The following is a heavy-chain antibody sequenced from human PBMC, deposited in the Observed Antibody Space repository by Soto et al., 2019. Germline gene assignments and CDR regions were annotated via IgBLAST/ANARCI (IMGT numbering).Heavy chain of an antibody. Sequence: QVQLVESGGGVVQPGRSLRLSCAASGFTFSSCAMHWVRQAPGKGLEWVAVISYDGSNKYYADSVKGRFTISRDNSKNTLYLQMNSLRAEDTAVYYCAREMDYDSSGYSYYYYYGMDVWGQGTTVTVSS. CDR2: ISYDGSNK. D-gene: IGHD3-22*01. CDR1: GFTFSSCA. J-gene: IGHJ6*02. CDR3: AREMDYDSSGYSYYYYYGMDV. V-gene: IGHV3-30-3*01.